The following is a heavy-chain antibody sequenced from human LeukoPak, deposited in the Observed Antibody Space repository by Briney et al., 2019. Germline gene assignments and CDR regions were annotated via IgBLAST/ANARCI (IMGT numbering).Heavy chain of an antibody. J-gene: IGHJ6*03. Sequence: GGSLRLSCAASGFTFSSYWMHWVRQAPGKGLVWASRINSDGSSTSYADSVKGRFTISRDNAKNTLYLQMNSLRAEDTAVYYCAREGALTGYFYYYYYYYMDVWGKGTTVTVSS. D-gene: IGHD3-9*01. V-gene: IGHV3-74*01. CDR2: INSDGSST. CDR1: GFTFSSYW. CDR3: AREGALTGYFYYYYYYYMDV.